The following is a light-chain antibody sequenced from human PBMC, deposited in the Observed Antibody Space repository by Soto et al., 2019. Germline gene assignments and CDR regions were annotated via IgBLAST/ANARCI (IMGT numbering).Light chain of an antibody. J-gene: IGKJ4*01. CDR3: HQCYSNILS. CDR1: QNIYTY. V-gene: IGKV1-39*01. Sequence: DIQLTQSPSSLSASVGDRVTISCRASQNIYTYVNWYQLKPGKAPKLLIFATSTLQSGVPSRVSCSGFGADFSLTISSLQPEDFAADDDHQCYSNILSCGGGTGVEF. CDR2: ATS.